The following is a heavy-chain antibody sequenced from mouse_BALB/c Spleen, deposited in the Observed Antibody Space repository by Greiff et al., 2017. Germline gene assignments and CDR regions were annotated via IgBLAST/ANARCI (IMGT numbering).Heavy chain of an antibody. CDR2: IDPETGGT. V-gene: IGHV1-15*01. CDR1: GYTFTDYE. J-gene: IGHJ2*01. D-gene: IGHD1-1*01. CDR3: TRLTTVGFFDY. Sequence: VQLQQSGAELVRPGASVTLSCKASGYTFTDYEMHWVKQTPVHGLEWIGAIDPETGGTAYNQKFKGKATLTAGKSSSTAYMELRSLTSEDSAVYYCTRLTTVGFFDYWGQGTTLTVSS.